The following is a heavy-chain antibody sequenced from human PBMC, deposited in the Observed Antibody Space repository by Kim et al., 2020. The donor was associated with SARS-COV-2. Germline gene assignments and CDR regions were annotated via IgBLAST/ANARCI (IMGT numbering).Heavy chain of an antibody. V-gene: IGHV3-23*01. J-gene: IGHJ4*02. Sequence: GGSLRLSCAASGFTFSSYAMSWVRQAPGKGLEWVSAISGSGGSTYYADSVKGRFTISRDNSKNTLYLQMNSLRAEDTAVYYCAKEAPWAETPAVFGVVISDYWGQGTLVTVSS. D-gene: IGHD3-3*01. CDR2: ISGSGGST. CDR3: AKEAPWAETPAVFGVVISDY. CDR1: GFTFSSYA.